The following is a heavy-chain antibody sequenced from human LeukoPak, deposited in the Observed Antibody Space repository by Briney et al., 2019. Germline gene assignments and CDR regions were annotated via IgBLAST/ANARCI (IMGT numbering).Heavy chain of an antibody. D-gene: IGHD5-18*01. Sequence: ASVKVSCKASGYTFTGYDINWVRQATGQGLEWMGWMNPNSGNTGYAQKFQGRVTMTRNTSISTAYMELSSLRSEDTAVYYCATSIQLWLLFDPWGQGTLVTVSS. CDR3: ATSIQLWLLFDP. CDR2: MNPNSGNT. V-gene: IGHV1-8*01. J-gene: IGHJ5*02. CDR1: GYTFTGYD.